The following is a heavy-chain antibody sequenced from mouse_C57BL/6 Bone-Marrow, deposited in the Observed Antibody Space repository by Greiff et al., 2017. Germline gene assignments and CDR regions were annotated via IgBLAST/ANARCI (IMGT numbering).Heavy chain of an antibody. Sequence: QVQLQQPGAELVKPGASVTVSCKASGYTFTSYWMHWVKQRPGQGLEWIGRLHPSDSDTNYNQKFKGKATLTVDKSTSTSYMPLSSLTSEDSAVYYCAMGRVLDGYFDVWGTGTTVTVSA. J-gene: IGHJ1*03. CDR1: GYTFTSYW. V-gene: IGHV1-74*01. D-gene: IGHD2-14*01. CDR3: AMGRVLDGYFDV. CDR2: LHPSDSDT.